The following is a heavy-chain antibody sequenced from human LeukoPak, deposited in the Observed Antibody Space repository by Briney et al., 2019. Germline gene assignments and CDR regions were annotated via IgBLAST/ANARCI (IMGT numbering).Heavy chain of an antibody. V-gene: IGHV3-48*03. Sequence: PGGSLRLSCAASGFTFSSYEMNWVRQAPGKGLEWVSYISSSGSTIYYADSVKGRFTISRDNAKNSLYLQMNSLRAEDTAVYYCARGRGNATLDYWGQGTLVTVSS. CDR3: ARGRGNATLDY. D-gene: IGHD1-1*01. CDR2: ISSSGSTI. J-gene: IGHJ4*02. CDR1: GFTFSSYE.